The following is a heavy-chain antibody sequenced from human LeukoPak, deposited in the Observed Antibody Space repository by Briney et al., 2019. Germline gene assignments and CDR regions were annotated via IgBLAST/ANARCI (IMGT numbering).Heavy chain of an antibody. J-gene: IGHJ4*02. V-gene: IGHV4-39*01. CDR3: ARSVGSPQYCSGGSCYSYYFDY. D-gene: IGHD2-15*01. Sequence: PSETLSLTCTVSGGSISSSSYYWGWIRQPPGKGLEWIGSIYYSGSTYYNPSLKSRVTISVDTSKNQFSLKLSSVTADDTAVYYCARSVGSPQYCSGGSCYSYYFDYWGQGTLVTVSS. CDR1: GGSISSSSYY. CDR2: IYYSGST.